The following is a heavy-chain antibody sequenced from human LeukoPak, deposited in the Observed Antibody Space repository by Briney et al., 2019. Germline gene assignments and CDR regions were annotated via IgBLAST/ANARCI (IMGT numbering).Heavy chain of an antibody. Sequence: GGAVRLSLAASGLTFLRYLLPGVGPAPGRGRAGVANIKQDGSEKYYVDSVRCRFTITRDNAQNSLSLQMNILRPQDTAVYYCARAYCRSTNCCYPSWGQGTLVTVSS. V-gene: IGHV3-7*01. CDR2: IKQDGSEK. D-gene: IGHD2-2*01. CDR1: GLTFLRYL. J-gene: IGHJ5*02. CDR3: ARAYCRSTNCCYPS.